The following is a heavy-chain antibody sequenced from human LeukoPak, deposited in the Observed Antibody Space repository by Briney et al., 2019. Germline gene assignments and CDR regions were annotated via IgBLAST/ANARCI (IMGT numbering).Heavy chain of an antibody. D-gene: IGHD4/OR15-4a*01. J-gene: IGHJ4*02. Sequence: SETLSLTCTVSGGSMRRYSWTSIRQPPRKGLEYIGYISYSGSTNYNPSLKSRVTISIDTSKNQFSLRLSSVNAADTAVYYCARRSSWGLWIDYWGQGTLVTVSS. CDR1: GGSMRRYS. V-gene: IGHV4-59*01. CDR3: ARRSSWGLWIDY. CDR2: ISYSGST.